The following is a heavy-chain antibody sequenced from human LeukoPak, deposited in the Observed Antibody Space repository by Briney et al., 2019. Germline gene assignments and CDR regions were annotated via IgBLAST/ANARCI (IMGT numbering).Heavy chain of an antibody. D-gene: IGHD3-10*01. CDR3: VRGGPVLLWFGERIYY. Sequence: PGGSLRLSCAASRFTFSSYEMNWVRQAPGKGLEWVSYISSSGSTIYYADSVKGRFTISRDNAKNSLYLQMNSLRAEDTAVYYCVRGGPVLLWFGERIYYWGQGSLVTVSS. CDR1: RFTFSSYE. V-gene: IGHV3-48*03. J-gene: IGHJ4*02. CDR2: ISSSGSTI.